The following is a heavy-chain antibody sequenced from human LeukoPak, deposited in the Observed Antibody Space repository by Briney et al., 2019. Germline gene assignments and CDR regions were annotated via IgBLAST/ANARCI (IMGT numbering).Heavy chain of an antibody. J-gene: IGHJ5*02. V-gene: IGHV4-39*07. D-gene: IGHD4-23*01. Sequence: SSETLSLTCTVSGGSISSSSYYWGWIRQPPGKGLEWIGSIYYSGSTYYNPSLKSRVTISVDTSKNQFSLKLSSVTAADTAVYYCARSPYGGNSHNWFDPWGQGTLVTVSS. CDR2: IYYSGST. CDR1: GGSISSSSYY. CDR3: ARSPYGGNSHNWFDP.